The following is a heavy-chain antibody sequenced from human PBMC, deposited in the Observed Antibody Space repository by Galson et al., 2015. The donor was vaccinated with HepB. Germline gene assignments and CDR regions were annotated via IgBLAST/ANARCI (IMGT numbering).Heavy chain of an antibody. D-gene: IGHD3-10*01. Sequence: SLRLSCAASGFTFSSYWMSWVRQAPGKGLEWVANIKQDGSEKYYVDSVKGRFTISRDNAKNSLYLQMNSLRAEDTAVYYCARAIGFGELFQGGAFDIWGQGTMVTVSS. CDR3: ARAIGFGELFQGGAFDI. V-gene: IGHV3-7*03. CDR2: IKQDGSEK. CDR1: GFTFSSYW. J-gene: IGHJ3*02.